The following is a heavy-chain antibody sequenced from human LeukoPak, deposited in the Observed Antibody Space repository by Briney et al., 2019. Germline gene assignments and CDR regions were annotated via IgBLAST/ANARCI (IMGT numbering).Heavy chain of an antibody. V-gene: IGHV3-23*01. CDR3: ANVWVRRGVGANDY. Sequence: SGGSLRLSCAASGFTFSSYAMSWVRQAPGKGPEWVSAISGSGGSTYYADSVKGRFTISRDNSKNTLYLQMNSLRAEDTAVYYCANVWVRRGVGANDYWGQGTLVTVSS. D-gene: IGHD1-26*01. CDR1: GFTFSSYA. CDR2: ISGSGGST. J-gene: IGHJ4*02.